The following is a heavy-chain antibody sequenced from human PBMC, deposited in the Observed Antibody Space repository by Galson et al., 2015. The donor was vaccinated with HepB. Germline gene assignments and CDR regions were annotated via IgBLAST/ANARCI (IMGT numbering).Heavy chain of an antibody. Sequence: SVKVSCKASGYSLNIYNIHWVRQAPGQSLEWMGWVNTGNGNTKYSQKFQDRITLTWDTSATTAYMELSSLESEDTAVYYCARGGQWPQFYYFDYWGRGTLVTVSS. J-gene: IGHJ4*02. CDR2: VNTGNGNT. V-gene: IGHV1-3*04. CDR1: GYSLNIYN. CDR3: ARGGQWPQFYYFDY. D-gene: IGHD5-24*01.